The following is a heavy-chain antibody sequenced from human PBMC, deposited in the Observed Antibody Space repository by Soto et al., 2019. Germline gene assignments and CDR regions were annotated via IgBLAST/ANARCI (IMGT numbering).Heavy chain of an antibody. CDR2: ICWNDDA. CDR1: GFSLSTSGVG. CDR3: PHSYYSVSSALAFQY. V-gene: IGHV2-5*01. Sequence: VPTLMRATQTLTLTFTFAGFSLSTSGVGVGWIRQPEGKSLELRVLICWNDDARHSPSLKKSLTITKDTSKTQVGLTMTTMAPVATATYYCPHSYYSVSSALAFQYWGQGTLDTV. D-gene: IGHD3-10*02. J-gene: IGHJ1*01.